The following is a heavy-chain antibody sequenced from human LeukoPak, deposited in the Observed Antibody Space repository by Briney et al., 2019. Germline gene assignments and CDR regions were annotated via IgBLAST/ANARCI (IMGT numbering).Heavy chain of an antibody. V-gene: IGHV3-7*03. CDR2: IKQDGSEK. CDR1: GFTFSSYS. D-gene: IGHD6-25*01. CDR3: AKAGGPYYYYYMDV. J-gene: IGHJ6*03. Sequence: PGGSLRLSCEASGFTFSSYSMNWVRQAPGKGLEWVANIKQDGSEKYYVDSVKGRFTISRDNAKNSLYLQMNSLRAEDTAVYYCAKAGGPYYYYYMDVWGKGTTVTISS.